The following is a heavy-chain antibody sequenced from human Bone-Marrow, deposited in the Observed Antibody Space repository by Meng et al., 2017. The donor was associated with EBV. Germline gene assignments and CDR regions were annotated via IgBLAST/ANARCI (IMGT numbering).Heavy chain of an antibody. D-gene: IGHD2-15*01. J-gene: IGHJ4*02. CDR2: LIPVVDAP. V-gene: IGHV1-46*01. CDR1: GYTFTSYY. CDR3: ASESGRGFTPDY. Sequence: QVQLVQSGAEVKKPGASVKVSCKASGYTFTSYYMHWVRQAPGQGLEWMGGLIPVVDAPHYARKFQDRVSIFADESTSAHYMELSSLRSDDTAVYYCASESGRGFTPDYWGQGTLVTVSS.